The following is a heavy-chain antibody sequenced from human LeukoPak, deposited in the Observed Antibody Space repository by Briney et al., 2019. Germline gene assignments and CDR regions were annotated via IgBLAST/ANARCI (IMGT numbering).Heavy chain of an antibody. J-gene: IGHJ4*02. V-gene: IGHV4-34*01. D-gene: IGHD6-13*01. CDR1: GGSISSHS. CDR2: INHSGST. Sequence: SETLSLTCTVSGGSISSHSWSWIRQPPGKGLEWIGEINHSGSTNYNPSLKSRVTISVDTSKNQFSLKLSSVTAADTAVYYCARHRPYSSSWYRRCPDFDYWGQGTLVTVSS. CDR3: ARHRPYSSSWYRRCPDFDY.